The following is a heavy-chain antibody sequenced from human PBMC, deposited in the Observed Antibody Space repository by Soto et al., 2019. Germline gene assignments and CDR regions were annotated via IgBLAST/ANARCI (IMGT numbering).Heavy chain of an antibody. J-gene: IGHJ4*02. CDR1: GGSVSSDDQY. Sequence: PSETLSLTCTASGGSVSSDDQYWNWIRHPPGKGLEWIGYIFYSGSAFYNPSLQSRVTISVDTSNNQFSLKMKSVTAADTAVYYCARSPYSYGFNLWGQGTLVTVSS. D-gene: IGHD5-18*01. CDR3: ARSPYSYGFNL. V-gene: IGHV4-30-4*01. CDR2: IFYSGSA.